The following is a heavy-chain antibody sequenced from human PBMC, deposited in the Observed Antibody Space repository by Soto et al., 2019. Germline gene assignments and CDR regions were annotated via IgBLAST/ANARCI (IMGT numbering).Heavy chain of an antibody. CDR2: ISSSSSYI. V-gene: IGHV3-21*04. CDR3: ARPLRYFDWPADI. J-gene: IGHJ3*02. D-gene: IGHD3-9*01. CDR1: GFTFNSYS. Sequence: GGSLRLSCAASGFTFNSYSMNWVRQAPGKGLEWVSSISSSSSYIYYADSVKGRFTISRDNAKNSLYLQMNSLRAEDTAVYYCARPLRYFDWPADIWGQGTMVTVSS.